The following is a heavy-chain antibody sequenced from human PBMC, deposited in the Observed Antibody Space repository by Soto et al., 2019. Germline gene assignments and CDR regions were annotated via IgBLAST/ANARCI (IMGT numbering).Heavy chain of an antibody. J-gene: IGHJ4*02. V-gene: IGHV3-30*18. CDR1: GFTFSSYG. D-gene: IGHD3-22*01. Sequence: PXRSLRLSCAASGFTFSSYGMHWVRQAPGKGLEWVAVISYDGSNKYYADSVKGRFTISRDNSKNTLYLQMNSLRAEDTAVYYCAKGYYDIDEWGKGTLVTVDS. CDR2: ISYDGSNK. CDR3: AKGYYDIDE.